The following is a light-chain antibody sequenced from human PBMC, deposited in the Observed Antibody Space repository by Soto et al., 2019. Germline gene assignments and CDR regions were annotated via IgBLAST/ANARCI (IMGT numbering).Light chain of an antibody. J-gene: IGLJ3*02. CDR2: EVS. CDR1: ISDLGYHNR. Sequence: ALTQPPSVSGSPGQSVTISCTGTISDLGYHNRVSWYQQPPGTAPKLMIYEVSTRYSGVPDRFSGSKSGNTASLTISGLQAEDEADYYCSSFASSANLVFGGGTKLTVL. CDR3: SSFASSANLV. V-gene: IGLV2-18*02.